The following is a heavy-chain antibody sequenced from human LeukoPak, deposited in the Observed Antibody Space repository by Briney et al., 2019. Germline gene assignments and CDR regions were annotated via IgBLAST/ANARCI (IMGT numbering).Heavy chain of an antibody. J-gene: IGHJ4*02. CDR1: GITFSGYS. CDR2: IYSGGST. D-gene: IGHD5-12*01. Sequence: PGGSLRLSCVVSGITFSGYSMIWVRQAPGKGLEWVSVIYSGGSTYYADSVKGRFTISRDNSKNTLYLQMNSLRAEDTAVYYCAGYSGYDDFDYWGQGTLVTVSS. V-gene: IGHV3-66*01. CDR3: AGYSGYDDFDY.